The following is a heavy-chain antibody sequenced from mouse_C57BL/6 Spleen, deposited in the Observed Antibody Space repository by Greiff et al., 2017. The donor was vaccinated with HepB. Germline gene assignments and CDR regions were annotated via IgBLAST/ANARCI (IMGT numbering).Heavy chain of an antibody. CDR3: VREGFYYGSSYEYFDV. V-gene: IGHV10-3*01. Sequence: DVHLVESGGGLVQPKGSLKLSCAASGFTFNTYAMHWVRQAPGKGLEWVARIRSKSSNYATYYADSVKDRFTISRDDSQSMLYLQMNNLKTEDTAMYYCVREGFYYGSSYEYFDVWGTGTTVTVSS. J-gene: IGHJ1*03. CDR2: IRSKSSNYAT. CDR1: GFTFNTYA. D-gene: IGHD1-1*01.